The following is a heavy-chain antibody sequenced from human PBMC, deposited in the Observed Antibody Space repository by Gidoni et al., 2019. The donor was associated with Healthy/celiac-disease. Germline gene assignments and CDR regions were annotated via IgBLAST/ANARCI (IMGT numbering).Heavy chain of an antibody. J-gene: IGHJ4*02. D-gene: IGHD6-13*01. V-gene: IGHV3-23*01. CDR2: ISGSGGST. CDR1: GFTFSRYA. CDR3: AKDLIAAAGQIYFDY. Sequence: EVQLLESGGGLVQPGGSLRLSCAASGFTFSRYAMSWVRQAPGRGLAWVSAISGSGGSTYYADSVKGRFTISRDNAKNTLYLQMNSLRAEDKAVYYCAKDLIAAAGQIYFDYWGQGTLVTVSS.